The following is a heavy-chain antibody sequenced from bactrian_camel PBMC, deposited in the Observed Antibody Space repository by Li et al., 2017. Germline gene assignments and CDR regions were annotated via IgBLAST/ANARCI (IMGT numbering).Heavy chain of an antibody. D-gene: IGHD2*01. Sequence: HVQLVESGGGPVQAGGSLRLSCAASGYIYSSYCMAWFRQAPGKEREGVAAVATDGDTTYTDSVKGRFTVSRDNAKNTIVLQMIDLKPEDSGMYYCAAHAGRYCYWTSFGYWGQGTQVTVS. V-gene: IGHV3S53*01. J-gene: IGHJ6*01. CDR2: VATDGDT. CDR1: GYIYSSYC. CDR3: AAHAGRYCYWTSFGY.